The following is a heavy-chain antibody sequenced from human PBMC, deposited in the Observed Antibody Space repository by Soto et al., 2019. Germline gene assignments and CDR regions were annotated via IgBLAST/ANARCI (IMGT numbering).Heavy chain of an antibody. V-gene: IGHV3-23*01. CDR1: GFTFSSYA. Sequence: GGSLRLSCAASGFTFSSYAMSWVRQAPGKGLEWVSAISGSGGSTYYADSVKSRFTISRDNSKNTLYLQMNSLRAEDTAVYYGAKDLRDSSGYFPYFDYWGRGALVTVSS. CDR2: ISGSGGST. J-gene: IGHJ4*02. CDR3: AKDLRDSSGYFPYFDY. D-gene: IGHD3-22*01.